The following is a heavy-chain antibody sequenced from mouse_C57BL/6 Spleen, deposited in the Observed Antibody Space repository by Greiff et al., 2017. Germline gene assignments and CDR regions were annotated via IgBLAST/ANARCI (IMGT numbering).Heavy chain of an antibody. D-gene: IGHD1-1*01. Sequence: EVQLVESGGDLVKPGGSLKLSCAASGFTFSSYGMSWVRQTPDKRLEWVATISSGGSYTYYPDSVKGRFTISRDNAKNTLYLQMSSLKSEDTAMYYCARRLDYYGSSDYAMDYWGQGTSVTVSS. CDR2: ISSGGSYT. J-gene: IGHJ4*01. V-gene: IGHV5-6*01. CDR3: ARRLDYYGSSDYAMDY. CDR1: GFTFSSYG.